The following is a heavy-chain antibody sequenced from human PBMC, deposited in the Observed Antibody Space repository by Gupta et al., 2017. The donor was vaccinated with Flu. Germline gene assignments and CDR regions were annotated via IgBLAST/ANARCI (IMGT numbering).Heavy chain of an antibody. CDR1: TNYA. V-gene: IGHV1-69*01. J-gene: IGHJ5*01. Sequence: TNYAINWVRQAPGQGLEWMGGIIPIFGTANYAQKFQGRVTITADESTSTAYMDLSSLTSEDTAVYYCARDLGSGTYGWFDSWGQGTLVTVS. CDR2: IIPIFGTA. D-gene: IGHD1-26*01. CDR3: ARDLGSGTYGWFDS.